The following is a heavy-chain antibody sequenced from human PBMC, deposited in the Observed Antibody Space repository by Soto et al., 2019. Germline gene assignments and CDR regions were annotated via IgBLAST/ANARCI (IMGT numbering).Heavy chain of an antibody. CDR3: ARAPPLGGQVAGHSYYNYYPDV. CDR2: MYYSGST. CDR1: GGCISSYD. D-gene: IGHD3-16*01. V-gene: IGHV4-59*01. J-gene: IGHJ6*02. Sequence: SETLSRTCTVSGGCISSYDWSWIRQPPGKGLEWIGYMYYSGSTNYNPSLKSRVTISLDTSKNQFSLKLSSVTAADTSLYYCARAPPLGGQVAGHSYYNYYPDVWCQGPPVTVS.